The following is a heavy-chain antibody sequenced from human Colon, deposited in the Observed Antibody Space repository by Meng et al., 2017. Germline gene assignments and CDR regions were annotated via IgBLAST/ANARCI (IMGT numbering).Heavy chain of an antibody. V-gene: IGHV4-61*01. J-gene: IGHJ4*02. Sequence: QLPASGPGTSGPSGPLSLTCTVSGAAVSSGNHYWSWIRQPPGKGLEYIAYVDYSGSTHYNPSLKSRVTMSVDTSKKQLSLKLSSVTAADTDVYYCAGGPWEFDYWGQGTLVTVSS. CDR3: AGGPWEFDY. CDR2: VDYSGST. CDR1: GAAVSSGNHY. D-gene: IGHD1-26*01.